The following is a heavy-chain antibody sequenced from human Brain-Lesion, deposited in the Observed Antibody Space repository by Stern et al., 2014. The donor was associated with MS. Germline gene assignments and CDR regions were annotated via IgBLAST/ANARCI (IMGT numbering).Heavy chain of an antibody. CDR1: GYTLPELS. J-gene: IGHJ4*02. CDR3: ATLSPGAGGNYYRHFDY. D-gene: IGHD1-26*01. Sequence: DQLVQSGAGVKKPWASLKVPCQGSGYTLPELSMHLVRQAPRKGLEWMGGFGPEDGETIYAQKFQGRVTMTEDTSTDTAYMELSSLRSEDTAVYYCATLSPGAGGNYYRHFDYWGQGTLVTVSS. V-gene: IGHV1-24*01. CDR2: FGPEDGET.